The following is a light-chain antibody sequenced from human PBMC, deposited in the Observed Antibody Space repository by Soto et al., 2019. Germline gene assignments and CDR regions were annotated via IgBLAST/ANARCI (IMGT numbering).Light chain of an antibody. J-gene: IGKJ5*01. CDR3: QQSYSTPIT. Sequence: DIQMTQSPSSLSASVGDRVSITCRASQSISTFLNWYQQKPGKAPNLLIYTAFSLNSGVPSRFSGSGSGTDFTLTISSLQPEDFATYYCQQSYSTPITFGQGTRLEIK. V-gene: IGKV1-39*01. CDR2: TAF. CDR1: QSISTF.